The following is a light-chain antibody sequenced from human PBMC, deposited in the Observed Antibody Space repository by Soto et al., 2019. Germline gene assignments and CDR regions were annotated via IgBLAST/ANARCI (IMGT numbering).Light chain of an antibody. CDR2: EVA. CDR1: SSDVGGYNY. J-gene: IGLJ1*01. V-gene: IGLV2-8*01. CDR3: SSYTGGNPSYV. Sequence: QSVLTQPPSASGSPGQSVIISCTGTSSDVGGYNYVSWYQQHPGKAPKLIIYEVAKRPSGVPYRFSGSKSGNTASLTVSGLQTEDEADYYCSSYTGGNPSYVFGTGTKVTVL.